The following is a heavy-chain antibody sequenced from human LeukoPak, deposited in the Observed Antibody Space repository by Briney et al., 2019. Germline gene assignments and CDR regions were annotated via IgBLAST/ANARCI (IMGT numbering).Heavy chain of an antibody. J-gene: IGHJ4*02. CDR1: GGSISSSSYY. CDR2: IYYSGST. CDR3: ARHQLFLGAVGCLDY. V-gene: IGHV4-39*01. Sequence: SETLSLTCTVSGGSISSSSYYWGWIRQPPGKGLEWIGSIYYSGSTYYNPSLKSRVTISVDTSKNQFSLKLSSVTAADTAVYYCARHQLFLGAVGCLDYWGQGTLVTVSS. D-gene: IGHD3-16*01.